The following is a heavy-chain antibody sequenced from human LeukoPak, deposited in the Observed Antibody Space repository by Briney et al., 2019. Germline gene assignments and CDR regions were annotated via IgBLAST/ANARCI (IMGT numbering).Heavy chain of an antibody. CDR2: INHSGST. J-gene: IGHJ4*02. CDR3: ARGGGAFDY. V-gene: IGHV4-34*01. Sequence: SETLSLTCAVYGGSFSGYYWSWIRQPPGKGLEWIGEINHSGSTNYNPSLKSRVTISVDTSKNQFSLKLSSVTAADTAVYYCARGGGAFDYWGQGTLVTVSS. D-gene: IGHD3-16*01. CDR1: GGSFSGYY.